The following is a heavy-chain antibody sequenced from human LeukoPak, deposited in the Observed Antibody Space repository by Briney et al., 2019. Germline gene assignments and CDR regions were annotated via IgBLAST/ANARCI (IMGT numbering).Heavy chain of an antibody. V-gene: IGHV4-34*01. J-gene: IGHJ4*02. CDR3: ARTNWTVDY. Sequence: PSETLSLTCAVCGGSFSGYCWSWIRQPPGKGLEWMREINHSGSTNYNPSLKSRVTISVDTSKNPLSLKLSSATAANTAVYYCARTNWTVDYWGQGTLVTASS. CDR2: INHSGST. CDR1: GGSFSGYC. D-gene: IGHD1-1*01.